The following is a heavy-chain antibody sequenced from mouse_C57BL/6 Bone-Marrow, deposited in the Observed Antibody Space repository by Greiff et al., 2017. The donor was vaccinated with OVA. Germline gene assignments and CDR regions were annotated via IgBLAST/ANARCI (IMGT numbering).Heavy chain of an antibody. CDR3: ARVRLRRKGNAMDY. Sequence: VQLQQSGAELARPGASVKLSCKASGYTFTSSGISWVKQRTGQGLEWIGEIYPRSGNTYYNEKFKGKATLTADKSSSTAYMELRSLTSEDSAVYFCARVRLRRKGNAMDYWGQGTSVTVSS. J-gene: IGHJ4*01. V-gene: IGHV1-81*01. CDR1: GYTFTSSG. D-gene: IGHD2-2*01. CDR2: IYPRSGNT.